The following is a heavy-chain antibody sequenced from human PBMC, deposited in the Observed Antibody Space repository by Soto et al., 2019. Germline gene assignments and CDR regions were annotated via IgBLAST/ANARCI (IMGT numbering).Heavy chain of an antibody. V-gene: IGHV1-18*01. CDR3: ARGDGGSPGYYYYYGMDV. CDR1: GYTFTSYG. Sequence: GASVKVSCKASGYTFTSYGISWVRQAPGQGLEWMGWISAYNGNTNYAQKLQGRVTMTTDTSTSTAYMKLRSLRSDDTAVYYCARGDGGSPGYYYYYGMDVWGQGTTVTVSS. CDR2: ISAYNGNT. D-gene: IGHD3-16*01. J-gene: IGHJ6*02.